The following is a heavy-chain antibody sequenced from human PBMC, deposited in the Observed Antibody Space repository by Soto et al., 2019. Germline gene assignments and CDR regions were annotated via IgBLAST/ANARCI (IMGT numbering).Heavy chain of an antibody. V-gene: IGHV3-30*18. CDR1: GFTFSSYG. J-gene: IGHJ3*02. Sequence: GVSLRLSCAASGFTFSSYGMHWVRQAPGKGLEWVAVISYDGSNKYYADSVKGRFTISRDNSKNTLYLQMNSLRAEDTAVYYCAKDSTRDGYAFDIWGQGTMVTVSS. CDR2: ISYDGSNK. CDR3: AKDSTRDGYAFDI.